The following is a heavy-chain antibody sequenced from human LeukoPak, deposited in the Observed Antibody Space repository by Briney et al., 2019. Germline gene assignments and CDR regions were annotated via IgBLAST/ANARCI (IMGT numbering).Heavy chain of an antibody. Sequence: GGPLRLSCAASGFTFSTYSMNWVSQAPGKGLEWVSYISSSSSTIYYADSVKGRFTISRDNSKNTLYLQMNSLRAEGTAVYYCAKDKWQLPHYFDYWGQGTLVTVSS. D-gene: IGHD2-15*01. CDR2: ISSSSSTI. CDR1: GFTFSTYS. V-gene: IGHV3-48*01. CDR3: AKDKWQLPHYFDY. J-gene: IGHJ4*02.